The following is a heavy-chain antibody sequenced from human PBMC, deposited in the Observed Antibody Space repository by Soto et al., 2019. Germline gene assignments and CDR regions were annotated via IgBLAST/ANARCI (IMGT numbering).Heavy chain of an antibody. D-gene: IGHD2-8*01. CDR2: VYYRGRS. J-gene: IGHJ4*02. V-gene: IGHV4-39*01. Sequence: SETLSLTCTFSCGSVINSNYYWGWIRQSPGKGLEWIGSVYYRGRSYSKSSVKSRITISVDTSKNQFSLNLNSVTASDTAVYFCVSQRTSVLSQAYFDYWGPGALVTVSS. CDR1: CGSVINSNYY. CDR3: VSQRTSVLSQAYFDY.